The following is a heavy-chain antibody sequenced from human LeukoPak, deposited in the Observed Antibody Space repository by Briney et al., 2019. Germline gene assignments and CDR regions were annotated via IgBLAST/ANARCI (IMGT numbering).Heavy chain of an antibody. D-gene: IGHD6-13*01. CDR3: ARTSSSWRRYFQH. V-gene: IGHV4-34*01. CDR2: INHSGST. Sequence: PSETLSLTCTVSGGSISSYYWSWIRQPPGKGLEWIGEINHSGSTNYNPSLKSRVTISVDTSKNQFSLKLSSVTAADTAVYYCARTSSSWRRYFQHWGQGTLVTVSS. J-gene: IGHJ1*01. CDR1: GGSISSYY.